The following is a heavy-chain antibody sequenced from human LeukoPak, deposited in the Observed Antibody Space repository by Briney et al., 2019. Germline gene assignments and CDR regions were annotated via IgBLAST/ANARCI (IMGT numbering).Heavy chain of an antibody. Sequence: SETLSLTCTVSGGSISSYYWSWIRQPPGKGLEWIGYIYYSGSTNYNPSLKSRVTISVDTSKNQFSLKLSSVTAADTAVYYCAREKRRYDILTGTGGFDPWGQGTLVTVSS. CDR2: IYYSGST. D-gene: IGHD3-9*01. CDR3: AREKRRYDILTGTGGFDP. V-gene: IGHV4-59*01. CDR1: GGSISSYY. J-gene: IGHJ5*02.